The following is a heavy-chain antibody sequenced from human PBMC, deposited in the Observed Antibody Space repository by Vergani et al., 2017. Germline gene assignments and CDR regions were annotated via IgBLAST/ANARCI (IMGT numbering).Heavy chain of an antibody. D-gene: IGHD5-12*01. CDR2: LYHSGST. V-gene: IGHV4-38-2*01. Sequence: QMQLQESGPGLVEPSETLSLTCAVSGYSIRNGYYWGWIRQPPVKGLEWIGSLYHSGSTHYNPSLKSRVTISVDTSKNDFSLKVTSVTAADTAVYYCTRQPQEGASGPPSVPTWGQGISVIVSS. CDR1: GYSIRNGYY. J-gene: IGHJ4*02. CDR3: TRQPQEGASGPPSVPT.